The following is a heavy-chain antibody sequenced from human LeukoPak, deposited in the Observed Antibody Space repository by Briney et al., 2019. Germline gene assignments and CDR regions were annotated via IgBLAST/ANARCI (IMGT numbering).Heavy chain of an antibody. CDR1: GFTFSSYA. D-gene: IGHD2-2*01. CDR3: AKVDWAIVVVPASPV. V-gene: IGHV3-23*01. Sequence: RGSLRLSCAASGFTFSSYAMSWVRQAPGKGLEWVSAISGSGGSTYYADSVKGRFTISRDNSKNTLYLQMNSLRAEDTAVYYCAKVDWAIVVVPASPVWGKGTTVTVSS. CDR2: ISGSGGST. J-gene: IGHJ6*04.